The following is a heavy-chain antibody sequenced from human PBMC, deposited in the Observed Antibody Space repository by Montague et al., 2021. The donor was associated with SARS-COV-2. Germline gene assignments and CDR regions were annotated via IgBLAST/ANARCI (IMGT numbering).Heavy chain of an antibody. Sequence: SETLSLTCTVSGGSISSYYWSWIRQPPGKGLEWIGYIYYNGSTNYNPSLKSRVTISVDTSKNQFSLKLSSVTAADTAVYYCARVVRYYDFWSGYTEYYYYGMDVWGQGTTVTVSS. CDR3: ARVVRYYDFWSGYTEYYYYGMDV. J-gene: IGHJ6*02. CDR1: GGSISSYY. CDR2: IYYNGST. V-gene: IGHV4-59*01. D-gene: IGHD3-3*01.